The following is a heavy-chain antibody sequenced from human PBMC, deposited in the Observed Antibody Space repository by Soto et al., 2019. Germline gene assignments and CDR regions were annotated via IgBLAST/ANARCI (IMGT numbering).Heavy chain of an antibody. J-gene: IGHJ6*02. CDR3: ATDLLLHGMDI. V-gene: IGHV1-24*01. Sequence: ASVKVSCKASGYTFTSYYMHWVRQAPGQGLEWMGVIDRKVGKAIYAQKFQDRVTMTADTSTDTAYMDLNSLRSDDTAVYYCATDLLLHGMDIWGQGTTVTVSS. CDR1: GYTFTSYY. CDR2: IDRKVGKA.